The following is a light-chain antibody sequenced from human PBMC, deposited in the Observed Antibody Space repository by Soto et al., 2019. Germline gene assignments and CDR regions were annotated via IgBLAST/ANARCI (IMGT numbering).Light chain of an antibody. Sequence: DIQMTQSPSSLSASVGDRVTITCRASQSISNYFNWYQQKPGKVPKLLIYAASSLQSGVPSRFSGSGSGTDFTLTISSLQPEDFATYYCQQSYSTPYTFGQGTKLEIK. CDR1: QSISNY. CDR2: AAS. V-gene: IGKV1-39*01. CDR3: QQSYSTPYT. J-gene: IGKJ2*01.